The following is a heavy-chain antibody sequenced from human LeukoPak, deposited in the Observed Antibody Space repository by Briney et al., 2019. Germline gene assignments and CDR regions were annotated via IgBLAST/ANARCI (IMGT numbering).Heavy chain of an antibody. D-gene: IGHD6-19*01. Sequence: ASVTVSCKASGYTFTGYYMHWVRPAPRQGLEWMGWINPNSGGTNYAQNFQGWVTMTRDTSISTAYMELSRLRSDDTAVYYCARDGSGYSSGWLYDYWGQGTLVTVSS. CDR3: ARDGSGYSSGWLYDY. CDR2: INPNSGGT. CDR1: GYTFTGYY. V-gene: IGHV1-2*04. J-gene: IGHJ4*02.